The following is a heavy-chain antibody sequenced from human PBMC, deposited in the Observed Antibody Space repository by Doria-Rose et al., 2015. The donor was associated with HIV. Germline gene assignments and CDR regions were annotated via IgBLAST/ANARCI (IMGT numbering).Heavy chain of an antibody. V-gene: IGHV2-26*01. CDR3: ARIKSSRWYHKYYFDF. Sequence: VLVKPTETLTLTCTVSGVSLSSPGMGVSWIRQPPGEALEWLANIFSDDERSYKTSLKSRLTISRGTSKSQVVLTMTDMDPVDTATYYCARIKSSRWYHKYYFDFWGQGTLVIVSA. CDR2: IFSDDER. D-gene: IGHD6-13*01. CDR1: GVSLSSPGMG. J-gene: IGHJ4*02.